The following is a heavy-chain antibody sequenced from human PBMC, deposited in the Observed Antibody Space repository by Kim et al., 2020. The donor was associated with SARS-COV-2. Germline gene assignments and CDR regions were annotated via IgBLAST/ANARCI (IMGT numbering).Heavy chain of an antibody. J-gene: IGHJ3*02. D-gene: IGHD5-12*01. V-gene: IGHV4-59*01. CDR3: AREGRDGYNVGAFDI. Sequence: PSLKTRVTISVDTSKNQFSRKRSSVTAADTAVYYCAREGRDGYNVGAFDIWGQGTMVTVSS.